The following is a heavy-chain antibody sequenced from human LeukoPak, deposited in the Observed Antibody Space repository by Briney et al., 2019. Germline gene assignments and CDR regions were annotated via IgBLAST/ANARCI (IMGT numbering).Heavy chain of an antibody. D-gene: IGHD7-27*01. V-gene: IGHV3-23*01. CDR1: GFTFSSYT. CDR3: AKDGGLWVSAHWGDS. J-gene: IGHJ4*02. CDR2: ITTSDGNT. Sequence: GGSLRLSCAASGFTFSSYTMSWVRQAPGKGLEWVSSITTSDGNTYYADSVKGRFTVSRDNSKNTLFLQMNSLRAEDTAVYYCAKDGGLWVSAHWGDSWGRGTLVTVSS.